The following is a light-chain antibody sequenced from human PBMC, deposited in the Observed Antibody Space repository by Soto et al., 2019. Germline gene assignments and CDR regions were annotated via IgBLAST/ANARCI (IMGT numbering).Light chain of an antibody. CDR1: SSNIGSNT. J-gene: IGLJ1*01. CDR2: NNN. Sequence: QSVLTQPPSASGTPGQRVTISCSGSSSNIGSNTVSWYQQLPGTAPTLLIYNNNQRPSGVPDRFSGSKSGTSASLAISGLQSEDEADYYCASWDNSLNAPYVFGTGTKVTVL. CDR3: ASWDNSLNAPYV. V-gene: IGLV1-44*01.